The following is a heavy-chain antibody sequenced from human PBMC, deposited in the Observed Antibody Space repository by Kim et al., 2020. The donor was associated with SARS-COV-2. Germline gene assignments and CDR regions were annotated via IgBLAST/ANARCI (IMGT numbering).Heavy chain of an antibody. V-gene: IGHV3-11*06. J-gene: IGHJ6*02. D-gene: IGHD3-3*01. Sequence: VKGRCTISRDNAENSVYLQMNSLRVEDTAVYYCARTWVEGYYSFYFFGMDVWGQGTAVTVSS. CDR3: ARTWVEGYYSFYFFGMDV.